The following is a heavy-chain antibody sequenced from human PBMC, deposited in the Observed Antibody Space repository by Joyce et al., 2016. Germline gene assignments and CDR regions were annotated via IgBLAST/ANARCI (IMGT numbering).Heavy chain of an antibody. CDR3: ARATNMDS. V-gene: IGHV1-69*01. Sequence: QVQLVQSGAEVRKPGSSVKVSCKTSGVSFSTAAISWVRQAGGQGLEWMGLIIPRWGRANYAQKFQGRVTITADESTSTIYMQLNSLRSEDTAVYYCARATNMDSWGQGTLVTVSS. J-gene: IGHJ4*02. CDR1: GVSFSTAA. CDR2: IIPRWGRA.